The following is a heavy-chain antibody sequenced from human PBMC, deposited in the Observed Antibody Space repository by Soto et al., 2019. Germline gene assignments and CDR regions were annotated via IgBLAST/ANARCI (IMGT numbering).Heavy chain of an antibody. CDR1: GYTFTSYG. V-gene: IGHV1-18*04. CDR3: AIHSTMVRGGIYSYYYDGITV. J-gene: IGHJ6*02. CDR2: ISAYNGNT. Sequence: ASVKVSCKASGYTFTSYGISWVRQAPGQGLEWMGWISAYNGNTNYAQKLQGRVTMTTDTSTSTAYMELRSLRSDDTAVSYCAIHSTMVRGGIYSYYYDGITVWAPGTSVTVSS. D-gene: IGHD3-10*01.